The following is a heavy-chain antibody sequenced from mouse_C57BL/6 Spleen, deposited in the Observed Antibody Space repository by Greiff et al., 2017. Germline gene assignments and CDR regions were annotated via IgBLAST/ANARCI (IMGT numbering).Heavy chain of an antibody. Sequence: VQLQQPGAELVMPGASVKLSCKASGYTFTSYWMHWVKQRPGQGLEWIGEIDPSDSYTNYNQKFKGKSTLTVDKSSSTAYMQLSSLTSEDSAVYYCARTGSVGYYFDYWGQGTTLTVSS. D-gene: IGHD1-2*01. J-gene: IGHJ2*01. CDR2: IDPSDSYT. CDR3: ARTGSVGYYFDY. V-gene: IGHV1-69*01. CDR1: GYTFTSYW.